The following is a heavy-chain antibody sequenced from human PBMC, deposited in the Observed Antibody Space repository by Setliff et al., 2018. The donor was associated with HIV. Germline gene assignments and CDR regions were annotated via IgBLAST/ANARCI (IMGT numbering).Heavy chain of an antibody. D-gene: IGHD3-10*01. CDR1: GGTFSSYA. V-gene: IGHV1-69*13. Sequence: SVKVSCKASGGTFSSYAISWVRQAPGQGLEWMGGIIPIFGTANYAQKFQGRVTITADESTSTAYMELSSLRSEDTAVYYCASRRINMVRGVISNDNYNYMGGLGKGTTVTVSS. J-gene: IGHJ6*03. CDR2: IIPIFGTA. CDR3: ASRRINMVRGVISNDNYNYMGG.